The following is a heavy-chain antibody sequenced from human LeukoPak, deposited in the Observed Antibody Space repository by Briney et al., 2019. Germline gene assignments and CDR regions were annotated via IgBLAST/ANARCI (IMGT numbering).Heavy chain of an antibody. J-gene: IGHJ4*02. Sequence: PSGTLSLTCDVSGGSISSGYWWSWVRQSPGKGLEWIAEIHHSGSANYNPSLKSRVTISVDKSKNQFPVMLTPVTAADTAVYYCARNAYYSADYWGQGTLVTVSS. D-gene: IGHD2/OR15-2a*01. CDR1: GGSISSGYW. CDR3: ARNAYYSADY. V-gene: IGHV4-4*02. CDR2: IHHSGSA.